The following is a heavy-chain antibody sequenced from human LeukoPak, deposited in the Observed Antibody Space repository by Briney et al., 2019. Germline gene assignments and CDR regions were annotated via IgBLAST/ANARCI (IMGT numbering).Heavy chain of an antibody. CDR3: ARYPDSGSGWPGWDY. D-gene: IGHD6-19*01. Sequence: SETLSLTCTVSGGSMSFYYWSWIRQSPGKGLERIGYIYYSGSTYYNPSLKSRVTISVDTSQNQFSLKLSSVTAADTAVYYRARYPDSGSGWPGWDYWGQGTLVTVSS. CDR1: GGSMSFYY. CDR2: IYYSGST. V-gene: IGHV4-59*08. J-gene: IGHJ4*02.